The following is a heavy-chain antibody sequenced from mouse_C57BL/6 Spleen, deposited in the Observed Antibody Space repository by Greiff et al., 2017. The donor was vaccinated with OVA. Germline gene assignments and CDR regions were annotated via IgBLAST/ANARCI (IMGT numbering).Heavy chain of an antibody. CDR3: ARFWDGYYFDY. CDR2: IHPNSGST. CDR1: GYTFTSYW. Sequence: VKLQQPGAELVKPGASVKLSCKASGYTFTSYWMHWVKQRPGQGLEWIGMIHPNSGSTNYNEKFKSKATLTVDKSSSTAYMQLSSLTSEDSAVYYCARFWDGYYFDYWGQGTTLTVSS. J-gene: IGHJ2*01. D-gene: IGHD4-1*01. V-gene: IGHV1-64*01.